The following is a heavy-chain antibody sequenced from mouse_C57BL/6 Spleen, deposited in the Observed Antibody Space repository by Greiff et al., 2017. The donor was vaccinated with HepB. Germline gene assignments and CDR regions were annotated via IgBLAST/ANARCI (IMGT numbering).Heavy chain of an antibody. D-gene: IGHD2-1*01. CDR2: IYPGDGDT. Sequence: QVQLKESGPELVKPGASVKISCKASGYAFSSPWMNWVKQRPGKGLEWIGRIYPGDGDTNYNGKFKGKATLTADKSSSTAYMQLSSLTSEDSAVYFCARHYYGAMDYWGQGTSVTVSS. CDR3: ARHYYGAMDY. J-gene: IGHJ4*01. CDR1: GYAFSSPW. V-gene: IGHV1-82*01.